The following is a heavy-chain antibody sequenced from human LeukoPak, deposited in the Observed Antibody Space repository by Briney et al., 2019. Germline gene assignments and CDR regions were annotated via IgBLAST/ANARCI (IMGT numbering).Heavy chain of an antibody. CDR1: GLTFSTSG. CDR3: ATETNGRHYDY. CDR2: IGPTGSDR. D-gene: IGHD1-14*01. Sequence: GGSLRLSCTASGLTFSTSGFNWVRQAPGKELEWVASIGPTGSDRYYADSIKGRFTISRDNANNFLYLQMNSLRAEDTAVYYCATETNGRHYDYWGQGTLLTVSS. J-gene: IGHJ4*02. V-gene: IGHV3-21*06.